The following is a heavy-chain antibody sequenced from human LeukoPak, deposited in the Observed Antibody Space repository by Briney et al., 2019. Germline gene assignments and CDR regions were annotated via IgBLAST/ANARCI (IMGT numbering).Heavy chain of an antibody. V-gene: IGHV3-64D*06. Sequence: GGSLRLSCAASGFTVSSNYMSWVRQAPGKGLEYVSAISSNGGSTYYADSVKGRFTISRDNFKNTLYLQMSSLRVEDTAVYYCVVAGAYHFYYYDMDVWGQGTTVTVSS. CDR1: GFTVSSNY. CDR2: ISSNGGST. J-gene: IGHJ6*02. CDR3: VVAGAYHFYYYDMDV. D-gene: IGHD6-19*01.